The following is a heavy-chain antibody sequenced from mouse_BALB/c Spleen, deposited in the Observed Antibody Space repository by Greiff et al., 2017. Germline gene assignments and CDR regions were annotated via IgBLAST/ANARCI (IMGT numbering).Heavy chain of an antibody. CDR1: GFNIKDTY. D-gene: IGHD2-13*01. CDR2: IDPANGNT. V-gene: IGHV14-3*02. Sequence: EVKLMESGAELVKPGASVKLSCTASGFNIKDTYMHWVKQRPEQGLEWIGRIDPANGNTKYDPKFQGKATITADTSSNTAYLQLSSLTSEDTAVYYCARGGDYEGFDYWGQGTTLTVSS. J-gene: IGHJ2*01. CDR3: ARGGDYEGFDY.